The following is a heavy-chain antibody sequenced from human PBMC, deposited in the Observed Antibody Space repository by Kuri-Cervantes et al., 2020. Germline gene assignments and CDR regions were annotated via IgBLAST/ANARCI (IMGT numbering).Heavy chain of an antibody. CDR1: GFTFSSYN. CDR3: AKYYDFWSGDDAFDI. V-gene: IGHV3-30*02. J-gene: IGHJ3*02. D-gene: IGHD3-3*01. Sequence: GGSLRLSCAASGFTFSSYNMNWVRQAPGKGLEWVAFIRYDGSNKYYADSVKGRFTISRDNSKNTLYLQMNSLRAEDTAVYYCAKYYDFWSGDDAFDIWGQGTMVTVSS. CDR2: IRYDGSNK.